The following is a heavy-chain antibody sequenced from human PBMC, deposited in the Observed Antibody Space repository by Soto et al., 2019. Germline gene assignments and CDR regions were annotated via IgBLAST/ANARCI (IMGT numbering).Heavy chain of an antibody. CDR1: GFTFSSYA. CDR2: ISGSGGST. D-gene: IGHD3-3*01. Sequence: GVSLRLSCAASGFTFSSYAMSWVRQAPGKGLEWVSAISGSGGSTYYADSVKGRFTISRDNSKNTLYLQMNSLRAEDTAVYYCAKEDFWSGYYYYYYMDVWGKGTTVTVSS. V-gene: IGHV3-23*01. CDR3: AKEDFWSGYYYYYYMDV. J-gene: IGHJ6*03.